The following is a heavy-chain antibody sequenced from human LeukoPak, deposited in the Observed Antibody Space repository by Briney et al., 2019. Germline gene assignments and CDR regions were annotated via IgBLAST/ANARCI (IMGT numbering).Heavy chain of an antibody. Sequence: GGSLRLSCAASGFTFSSYGMHWVRQAPGKGLEWVAFIRYDGSNKYYADSVKGRFTISRDNSKNTLYLQMNSLRAEDTAVYYCAKDIQLTAYYYYGMDVWGQGTTVTVSS. D-gene: IGHD5-18*01. CDR2: IRYDGSNK. CDR3: AKDIQLTAYYYYGMDV. J-gene: IGHJ6*02. V-gene: IGHV3-30*02. CDR1: GFTFSSYG.